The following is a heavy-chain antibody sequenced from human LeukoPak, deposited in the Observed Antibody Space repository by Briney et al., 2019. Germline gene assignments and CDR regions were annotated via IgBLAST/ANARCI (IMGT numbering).Heavy chain of an antibody. CDR2: ISYDGSNK. Sequence: GRSLRLSCAASGFTFSSSGMHWVRQAPGKGLEWVAVISYDGSNKYYADSVKGRFTFSGDNSKNTLYLQMNSLRAEDTAVYYCAKEYCSNSVCHSLDYWGQGTLVTVSS. CDR1: GFTFSSSG. D-gene: IGHD2-8*01. CDR3: AKEYCSNSVCHSLDY. V-gene: IGHV3-30*18. J-gene: IGHJ4*02.